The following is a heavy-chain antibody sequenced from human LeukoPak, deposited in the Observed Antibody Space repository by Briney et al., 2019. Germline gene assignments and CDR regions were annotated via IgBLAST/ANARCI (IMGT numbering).Heavy chain of an antibody. D-gene: IGHD5-12*01. V-gene: IGHV4-59*01. CDR1: GGSISSYY. CDR2: IYYSGST. J-gene: IGHJ4*02. Sequence: PSETLSLTCTVSGGSISSYYWSWIRQPPGKGLEWIGYIYYSGSTNYNPSLKSRVTISVDTSKNQFSLKLSSVTAADTAVYYGARVRVATIIFDYWGQGTLVTVSS. CDR3: ARVRVATIIFDY.